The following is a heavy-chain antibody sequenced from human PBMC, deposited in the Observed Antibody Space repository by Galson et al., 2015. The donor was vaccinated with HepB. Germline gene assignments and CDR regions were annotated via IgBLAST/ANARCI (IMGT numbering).Heavy chain of an antibody. Sequence: SLRLSCAASGFTFDDYGMHWVRQAPGKGLEWVSGISWNSGSTGYADSVKGRFTISRDNAKKSLYLEMNSLRPEDTALYYCAKAGLRARREWPPDYSYAMDVWGQGTTVTVSS. CDR2: ISWNSGST. J-gene: IGHJ6*02. D-gene: IGHD3-3*01. CDR3: AKAGLRARREWPPDYSYAMDV. CDR1: GFTFDDYG. V-gene: IGHV3-9*01.